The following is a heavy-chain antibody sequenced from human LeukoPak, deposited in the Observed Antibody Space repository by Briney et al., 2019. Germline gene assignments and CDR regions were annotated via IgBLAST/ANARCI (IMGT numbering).Heavy chain of an antibody. Sequence: GASVKVSCKASGYTFTSYGISWVRQAPGQGLEWMGWISAYNGNTNYAQKLQGRVTMTTDTSTSTAYMELRSLRSDDTAVYYCARDRNFVGVQWLSSNWFDPWGQGTLVTVSS. V-gene: IGHV1-18*01. CDR1: GYTFTSYG. CDR2: ISAYNGNT. D-gene: IGHD6-19*01. CDR3: ARDRNFVGVQWLSSNWFDP. J-gene: IGHJ5*02.